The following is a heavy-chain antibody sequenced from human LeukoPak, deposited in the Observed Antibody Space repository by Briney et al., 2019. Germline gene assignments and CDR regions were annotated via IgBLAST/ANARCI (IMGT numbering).Heavy chain of an antibody. CDR3: AKEFRGYKSVDY. J-gene: IGHJ4*02. V-gene: IGHV3-23*01. CDR2: ISGSGGST. D-gene: IGHD5-24*01. CDR1: GFTFSSYG. Sequence: GGSLRLSCAASGFTFSSYGMHWVRQAPGKGLEWVSAISGSGGSTYYADSVKGRFTISRDNSKNTLYLQMNSLRAEDTAVYYCAKEFRGYKSVDYWGQGTLVTVSS.